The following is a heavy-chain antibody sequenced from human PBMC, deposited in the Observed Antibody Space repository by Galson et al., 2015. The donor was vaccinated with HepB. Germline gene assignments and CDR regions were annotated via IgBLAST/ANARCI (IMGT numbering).Heavy chain of an antibody. CDR1: GFTFSSFA. CDR2: ISYDGINK. CDR3: AREMVVVAAMVFDY. Sequence: LRLSCAASGFTFSSFAMHWVRQVPGKGLEWVAVISYDGINKYYADSVKGRFTVSRDNSDNTLYLQLNSLRAEDTAMYYCAREMVVVAAMVFDYWGQGTLVTVSS. J-gene: IGHJ4*02. D-gene: IGHD2-15*01. V-gene: IGHV3-30-3*01.